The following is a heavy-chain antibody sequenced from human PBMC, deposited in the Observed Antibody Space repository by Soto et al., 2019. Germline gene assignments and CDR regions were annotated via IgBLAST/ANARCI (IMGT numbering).Heavy chain of an antibody. Sequence: QLLESGPGLMKPSQTLSLTCTVSGGSISSGDYYWSWIRQPPGKGLEWIGYIYYSGSTYYNPSLKSRVTISVDTSKNQFSLKLSSVTAADTAVYYCARGVAEGLGWFDPWGQGTLVTVSS. D-gene: IGHD3-16*01. V-gene: IGHV4-30-4*01. CDR2: IYYSGST. CDR3: ARGVAEGLGWFDP. J-gene: IGHJ5*02. CDR1: GGSISSGDYY.